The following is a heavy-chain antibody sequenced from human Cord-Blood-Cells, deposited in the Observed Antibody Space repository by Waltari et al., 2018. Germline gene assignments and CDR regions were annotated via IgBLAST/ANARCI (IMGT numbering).Heavy chain of an antibody. J-gene: IGHJ4*02. CDR1: TFSSYA. V-gene: IGHV3-30-3*01. D-gene: IGHD3-3*01. CDR3: ARAYYDFWSGYYHFDY. CDR2: ISYDGSNK. Sequence: TFSSYAMHWVRQAPGKGLEWVAVISYDGSNKYYADSVKGRFTISRDNSKNTLYLQMNSLRAEDTAVYYCARAYYDFWSGYYHFDYWGQGTLVTVSS.